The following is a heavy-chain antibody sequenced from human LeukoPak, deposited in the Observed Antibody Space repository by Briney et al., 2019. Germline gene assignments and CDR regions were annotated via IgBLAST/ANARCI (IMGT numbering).Heavy chain of an antibody. V-gene: IGHV1-8*01. J-gene: IGHJ4*02. CDR1: GYTFTGYD. D-gene: IGHD3-10*01. CDR3: VYGSGSYWDYFDY. Sequence: ASVMVSCKASGYTFTGYDINWVRQATGQGLEWMGWMNPNNGHTGYVQKFQGRVTMTRNTSISTAYMELSSLRSEDTAVYYCVYGSGSYWDYFDYWGQGTLVTVSS. CDR2: MNPNNGHT.